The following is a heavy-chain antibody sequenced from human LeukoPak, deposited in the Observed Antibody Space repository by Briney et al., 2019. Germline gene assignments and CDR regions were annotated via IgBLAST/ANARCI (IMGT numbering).Heavy chain of an antibody. CDR3: AHRHRGVASDI. CDR1: GFSFSSGGVG. V-gene: IGHV2-5*01. D-gene: IGHD2-15*01. CDR2: IYENDEK. Sequence: SGPTLVKPRQTLRLTCTFSGFSFSSGGVGVGWIRQPPGKALGWLGVIYENDEKLYSSSLQNRLTITKDTSRNQVVLTMANMDPVDTATYYCAHRHRGVASDIWGQGTMVTVSS. J-gene: IGHJ3*02.